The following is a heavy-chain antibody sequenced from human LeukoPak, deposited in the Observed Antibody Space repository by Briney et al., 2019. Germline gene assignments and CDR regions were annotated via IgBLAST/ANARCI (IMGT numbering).Heavy chain of an antibody. V-gene: IGHV5-51*01. J-gene: IGHJ4*02. CDR1: GYSFTSYW. D-gene: IGHD2-15*01. CDR2: IYPGDSDT. CDR3: ARHVRYCSGGNCYYFDY. Sequence: GESLKISCKGSGYSFTSYWIGWVRQMPGKGLEWMGIIYPGDSDTRYSPSVQGQVTISADKSISTAYLQWSSLKASDTAMYYCARHVRYCSGGNCYYFDYWGQGTLVTVSS.